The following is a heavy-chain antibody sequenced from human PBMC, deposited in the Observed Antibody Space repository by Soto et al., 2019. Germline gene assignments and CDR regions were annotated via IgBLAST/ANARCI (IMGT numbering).Heavy chain of an antibody. CDR2: ISSSSSTI. J-gene: IGHJ4*02. V-gene: IGHV3-48*02. CDR3: ARGIYYYDRSGDWGY. D-gene: IGHD3-22*01. CDR1: GFTFSSYS. Sequence: EVQLVESGGGLVQPGGSLRLSCAASGFTFSSYSMNWVRQAPGKGLEWVSYISSSSSTIYYADSVKGRFTIARDNAKNALYLQLTSVRDEETAVYNWARGIYYYDRSGDWGYWGQGTLVTVSS.